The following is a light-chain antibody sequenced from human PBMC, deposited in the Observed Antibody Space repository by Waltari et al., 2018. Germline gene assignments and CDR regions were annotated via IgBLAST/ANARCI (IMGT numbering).Light chain of an antibody. Sequence: SYELTQPPSVSVSPGQTARITCPGDALPKPYAYWYQQKPDQAPVLLIYKDSERPSGIPERFSGSSSGTTVTLTISGVQADDEADYYCQSADSSGTQGVFGTGTKVTVL. CDR2: KDS. J-gene: IGLJ1*01. V-gene: IGLV3-25*03. CDR1: ALPKPY. CDR3: QSADSSGTQGV.